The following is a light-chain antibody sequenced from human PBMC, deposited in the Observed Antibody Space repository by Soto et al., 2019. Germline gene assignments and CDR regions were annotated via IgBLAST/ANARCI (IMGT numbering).Light chain of an antibody. V-gene: IGLV7-46*01. CDR2: DTS. Sequence: QAVVTQEPSLTVSPGGTVTLTCGSSTGAVTSGHYPYWFQQKPGQAPRTLIYDTSNKHSWTPARFSGSLLGGKAALTLSGAQPEDEAESYCLLSYSGVHVVFGGGTKLTVL. CDR1: TGAVTSGHY. CDR3: LLSYSGVHVV. J-gene: IGLJ2*01.